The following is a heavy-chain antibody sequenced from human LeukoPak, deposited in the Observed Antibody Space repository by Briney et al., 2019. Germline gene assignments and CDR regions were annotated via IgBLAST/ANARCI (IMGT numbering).Heavy chain of an antibody. CDR3: AKDRTVGASYWYFEL. J-gene: IGHJ2*01. V-gene: IGHV3-23*01. Sequence: GGSLRLSCVASGVTLSNYAMSWARQAPGKGLEWVSGISSSGSGGNTYYADSVKGRFTISRDNSRNTLFLHMNTLRAEDTAIYYCAKDRTVGASYWYFELWGRGTLVTVSS. CDR1: GVTLSNYA. CDR2: ISSSGSGGNT. D-gene: IGHD1-26*01.